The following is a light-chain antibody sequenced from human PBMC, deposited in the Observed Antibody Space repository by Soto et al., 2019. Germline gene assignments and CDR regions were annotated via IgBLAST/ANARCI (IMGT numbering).Light chain of an antibody. V-gene: IGKV3-15*01. CDR2: GAS. Sequence: EIMMTQSPATLSVSPGERATLSCRASQNVRSNLAWYQQKPVQAHRLIIYGASTRATGIPARFSGSGSGTDFTLTISSLEPEDFAVYYCQQRSNWPPITFGQGTKLEIK. J-gene: IGKJ5*01. CDR3: QQRSNWPPIT. CDR1: QNVRSN.